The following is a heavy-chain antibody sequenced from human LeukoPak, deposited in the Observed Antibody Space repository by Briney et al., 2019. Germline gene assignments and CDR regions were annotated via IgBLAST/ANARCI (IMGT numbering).Heavy chain of an antibody. CDR1: GGSISSYY. Sequence: SETLSLTCTVSGGSISSYYWSWIRQPPGKGLEWIGYIYTSGSTNYNPSLKSRVTISVDTSKNQFSLKMSSVAAADTAVYYCARLGTGDGYYLDYWGQGTLVTVSS. V-gene: IGHV4-4*09. J-gene: IGHJ4*02. CDR3: ARLGTGDGYYLDY. D-gene: IGHD5-24*01. CDR2: IYTSGST.